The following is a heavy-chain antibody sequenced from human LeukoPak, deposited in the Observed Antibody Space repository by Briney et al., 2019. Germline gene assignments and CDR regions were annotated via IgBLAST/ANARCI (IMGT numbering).Heavy chain of an antibody. Sequence: SETLSLTCTVSGCSISSGYYWGWIRQPPGKGLEWIGSIYYSGSTYYNPSLKSRVTISVDTSKNQFSLKLSSVTAADTAVYYCARCCSGGSCYVSFEYWGQGTLVTVSS. D-gene: IGHD2-15*01. J-gene: IGHJ4*02. CDR3: ARCCSGGSCYVSFEY. V-gene: IGHV4-38-2*02. CDR2: IYYSGST. CDR1: GCSISSGYY.